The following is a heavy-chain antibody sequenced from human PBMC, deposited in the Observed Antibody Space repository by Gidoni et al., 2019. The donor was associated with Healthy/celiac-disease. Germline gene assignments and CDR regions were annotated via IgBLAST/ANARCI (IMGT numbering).Heavy chain of an antibody. J-gene: IGHJ4*02. V-gene: IGHV3-33*01. D-gene: IGHD2-2*02. CDR2: IWYDGSNK. CDR3: ARGFLPAAIGDFDY. CDR1: GFTFSSYG. Sequence: QVQLVESGGGVVQPGRSLRLSCAASGFTFSSYGMHWVRQAPGKGLEWVAVIWYDGSNKYYADSVKGRFTISRDNSKNTLYLQMNSLRAEDTAVYYCARGFLPAAIGDFDYWGQGTLVTVSS.